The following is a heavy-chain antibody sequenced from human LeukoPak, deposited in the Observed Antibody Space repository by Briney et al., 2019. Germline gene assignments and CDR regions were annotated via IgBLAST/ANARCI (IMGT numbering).Heavy chain of an antibody. CDR1: GFTFTTYW. D-gene: IGHD7-27*01. CDR3: GRGHWGLDS. CDR2: IKQDGSEQ. Sequence: GGSLRLSCAASGFTFTTYWMGWVRQAPGKGLEWVANIKQDGSEQYYVDSVKGRFTISRDNAGNSLSLQMNSLRAEDTAVYYCGRGHWGLDSWGQGTLVSVSS. V-gene: IGHV3-7*01. J-gene: IGHJ4*02.